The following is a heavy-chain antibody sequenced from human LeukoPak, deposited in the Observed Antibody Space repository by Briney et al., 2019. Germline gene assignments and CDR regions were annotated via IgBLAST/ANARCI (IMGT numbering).Heavy chain of an antibody. Sequence: GGSLRLSCAASGFTFSSYAMSWVRQAPGKGLEWVSTISGSGGSTYYADSVKGRFTISRDNSKNTLYLQMNSLRAEDTAVYYCAKDRNEVGVTPNYWGQGTLVTVSS. J-gene: IGHJ4*02. CDR2: ISGSGGST. V-gene: IGHV3-23*01. D-gene: IGHD1-26*01. CDR3: AKDRNEVGVTPNY. CDR1: GFTFSSYA.